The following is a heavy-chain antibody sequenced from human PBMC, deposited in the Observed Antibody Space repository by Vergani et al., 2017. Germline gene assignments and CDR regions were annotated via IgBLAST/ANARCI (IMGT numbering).Heavy chain of an antibody. D-gene: IGHD2-15*01. CDR2: IKSKTDGGTT. J-gene: IGHJ6*03. Sequence: EVQLVESGGGLVKPGGSLRLSCAASGFTFSNAWMSWVRQAPGKGLEWVGRIKSKTDGGTTDYAAPVKGRFTISRDDSKNTLYLQMNSLKTEDTAVYYCTTGGFVVVVAATPFWGSRAGGYMDVWGKGTTVTVSS. CDR1: GFTFSNAW. CDR3: TTGGFVVVVAATPFWGSRAGGYMDV. V-gene: IGHV3-15*01.